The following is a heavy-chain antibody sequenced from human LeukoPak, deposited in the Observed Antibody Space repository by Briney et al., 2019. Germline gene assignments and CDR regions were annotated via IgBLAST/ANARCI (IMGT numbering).Heavy chain of an antibody. V-gene: IGHV3-53*01. CDR3: ATETTRDAFDI. D-gene: IGHD4-17*01. Sequence: GGSLRLSCAASGFTVSSNYMSWVRQAPGKGLEWVSVIYSGGSTYYADSVKGRFTISRDNSKNTLYLQMNSLRAEDTAVYYCATETTRDAFDIWGQGTMVTVSS. CDR2: IYSGGST. J-gene: IGHJ3*02. CDR1: GFTVSSNY.